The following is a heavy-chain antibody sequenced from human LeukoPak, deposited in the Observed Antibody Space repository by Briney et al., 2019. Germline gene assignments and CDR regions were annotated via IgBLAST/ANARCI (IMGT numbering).Heavy chain of an antibody. V-gene: IGHV4-39*07. D-gene: IGHD3-3*01. CDR3: ARGPGVAYYYYYYMDV. CDR2: IYYSGST. Sequence: SETLSLTSTVSGGSISSSSYYWGWIRQPPGKGLEWIGSIYYSGSTYYNPSLKSRVTISVDTSKNQFSLKLSSVTAADTAVYYCARGPGVAYYYYYYMDVWGKGTTVTVSS. J-gene: IGHJ6*03. CDR1: GGSISSSSYY.